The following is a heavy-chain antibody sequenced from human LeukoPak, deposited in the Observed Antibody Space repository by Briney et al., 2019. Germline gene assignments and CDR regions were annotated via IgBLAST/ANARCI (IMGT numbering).Heavy chain of an antibody. J-gene: IGHJ4*02. Sequence: GGSLRLSCAASGFTFSSYAMSWVRQAPGKGLEWVSAISGSGGSTYYADSVKGRFTISRDNSKNTLYLQMNSLRDEDTAVYYCAKKSAITMIVVVIPNFDYWGQGTLVTVSS. V-gene: IGHV3-23*01. D-gene: IGHD3-22*01. CDR2: ISGSGGST. CDR3: AKKSAITMIVVVIPNFDY. CDR1: GFTFSSYA.